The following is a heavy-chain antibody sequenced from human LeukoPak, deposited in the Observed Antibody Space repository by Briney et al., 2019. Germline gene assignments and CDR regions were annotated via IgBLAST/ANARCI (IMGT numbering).Heavy chain of an antibody. D-gene: IGHD4-17*01. CDR2: IIPILGIP. J-gene: IGHJ4*02. CDR1: GGTFSSYA. V-gene: IGHV1-69*04. Sequence: GSSVKVSCKASGGTFSSYALSWVRQAPGQGLEWMGRIIPILGIPKYAQKFQGRVTITADKSTSTAYMELSSLRSEDTAVYYCAGSSPTNTVTKSQWYFDSWGQGTLVTVSS. CDR3: AGSSPTNTVTKSQWYFDS.